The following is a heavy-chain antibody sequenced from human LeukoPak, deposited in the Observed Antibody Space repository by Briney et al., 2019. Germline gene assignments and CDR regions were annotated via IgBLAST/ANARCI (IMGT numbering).Heavy chain of an antibody. D-gene: IGHD3-16*01. CDR1: GGSISFHY. CDR3: ARGGVWYFDL. CDR2: IQLSGST. V-gene: IGHV4-59*11. Sequence: PSETLSLTCTVSGGSISFHYWSWIRQPPGKGLEWIGYIQLSGSTYYDPSLRSRVTISGDTSKNQFSLRLNSVTAADTAVYYCARGGVWYFDLWGRGTLVTVSS. J-gene: IGHJ2*01.